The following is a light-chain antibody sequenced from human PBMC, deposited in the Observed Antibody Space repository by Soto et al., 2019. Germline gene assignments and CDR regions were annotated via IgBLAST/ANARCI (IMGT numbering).Light chain of an antibody. CDR1: SSDVGGYNF. J-gene: IGLJ3*02. CDR3: SSYTSSTTWV. CDR2: EVT. V-gene: IGLV2-14*01. Sequence: QSVLTQPASVSGSPGQSITISCTGTSSDVGGYNFVSWYQQHPGKAPKLMISEVTNRPSGVSNRFSGSKSGNTASLTISGLQPEDEADYYCSSYTSSTTWVFGGGTKLTVL.